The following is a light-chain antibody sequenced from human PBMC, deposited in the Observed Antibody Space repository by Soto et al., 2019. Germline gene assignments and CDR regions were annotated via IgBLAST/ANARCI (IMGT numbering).Light chain of an antibody. V-gene: IGKV1-39*01. CDR1: ESIARH. CDR2: AAS. Sequence: DIQMTQSPSSLSASVGDRVTITCRASESIARHLNWYQQKPGKAPKLLIYAASSLQNGVPSRFRGGVSGTDFTITISNLQPDDFATYYCQHRYSSLWITFGQGTRLQIK. J-gene: IGKJ5*01. CDR3: QHRYSSLWIT.